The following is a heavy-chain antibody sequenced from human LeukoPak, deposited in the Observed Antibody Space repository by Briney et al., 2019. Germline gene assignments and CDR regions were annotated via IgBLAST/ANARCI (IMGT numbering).Heavy chain of an antibody. V-gene: IGHV4-30-2*01. J-gene: IGHJ5*02. Sequence: PSETLSLTGAVSGGSISSGGYSWSWIRQPPGKGLEWIGYIYHSGSTYYNPSLKSRVTISVDRSKDQFCLRLSSVTAADTAVYYCARTVVRGAYNWFDPWGQGTLVTVSS. D-gene: IGHD3-10*01. CDR1: GGSISSGGYS. CDR3: ARTVVRGAYNWFDP. CDR2: IYHSGST.